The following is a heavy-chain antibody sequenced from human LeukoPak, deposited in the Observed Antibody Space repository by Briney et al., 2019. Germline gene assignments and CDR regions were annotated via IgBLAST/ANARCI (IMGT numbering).Heavy chain of an antibody. CDR2: IIPIFGTA. J-gene: IGHJ4*02. Sequence: AASVKVSCKASGGTFSSYAISWVRQAPGQGLEWMGGIIPIFGTANYAQKFQGRVTITADESTSTAYMELSSLRSEDTAVYCCARDLRAIVVKGPFDYWGQGTLVTVSS. CDR1: GGTFSSYA. V-gene: IGHV1-69*01. CDR3: ARDLRAIVVKGPFDY. D-gene: IGHD3-22*01.